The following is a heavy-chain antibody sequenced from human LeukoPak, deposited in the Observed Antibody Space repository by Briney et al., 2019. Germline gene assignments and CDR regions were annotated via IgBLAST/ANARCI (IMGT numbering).Heavy chain of an antibody. CDR2: IYYSGST. V-gene: IGHV4-30-4*01. CDR3: ARSYIVGGGSDY. CDR1: GGSISSGDYY. J-gene: IGHJ4*02. D-gene: IGHD2-21*01. Sequence: TSETLSLTCTVSGGSISSGDYYWSWIRQPPGKGLEWIGYIYYSGSTYYNPSLKSRVTISVDTSKNQFSLKLSSVTAADTAVYYCARSYIVGGGSDYWGQGTLVTVSS.